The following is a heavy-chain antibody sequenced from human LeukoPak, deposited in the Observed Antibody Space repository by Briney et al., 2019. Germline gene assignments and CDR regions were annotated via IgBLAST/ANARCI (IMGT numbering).Heavy chain of an antibody. J-gene: IGHJ5*02. CDR3: ARGRSPSMVRGVITFWFDP. D-gene: IGHD3-10*01. CDR1: GGSFSGYY. Sequence: SETLSLTCAVYGGSFSGYYWSWIRQPPGKGLEWIGEINHSGSTNYNPSPKSRVTISVDTSKNQFSLKLSSVTAADTAVYYCARGRSPSMVRGVITFWFDPWGQGTLVTVSS. CDR2: INHSGST. V-gene: IGHV4-34*01.